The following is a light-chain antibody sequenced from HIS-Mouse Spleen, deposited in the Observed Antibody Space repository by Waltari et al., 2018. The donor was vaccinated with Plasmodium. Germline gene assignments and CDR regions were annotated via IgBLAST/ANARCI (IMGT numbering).Light chain of an antibody. CDR1: ALPKKY. CDR3: QSADSSGTPNWV. V-gene: IGLV3-25*03. CDR2: KDS. Sequence: SYELTQPPSVSVSPGQTARNTCSGDALPKKYAYWYPQKPGQAPVLVIYKDSERPSGIPERFSGSSSGTTVTLTISGVQAEDEADYYCQSADSSGTPNWVFGGGTKLTVL. J-gene: IGLJ3*02.